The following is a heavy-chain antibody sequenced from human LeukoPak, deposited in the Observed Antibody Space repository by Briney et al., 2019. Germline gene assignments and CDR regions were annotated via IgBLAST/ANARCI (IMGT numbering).Heavy chain of an antibody. CDR3: ARGVMDHDAFDI. CDR1: GGSVGSGSYY. CDR2: IYYSGST. V-gene: IGHV4-61*01. Sequence: SGTLSLTCTVSGGSVGSGSYYWSWIRQPPGKGLEWIGYIYYSGSTNYNPSLKSRVTISVDTSKNQFSLKLSSVTAADTAVYYCARGVMDHDAFDIWGQGTMVTVSS. D-gene: IGHD2-8*01. J-gene: IGHJ3*02.